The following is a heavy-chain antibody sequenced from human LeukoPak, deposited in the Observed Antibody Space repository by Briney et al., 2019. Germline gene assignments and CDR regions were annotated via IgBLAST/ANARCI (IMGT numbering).Heavy chain of an antibody. J-gene: IGHJ6*03. D-gene: IGHD5-18*01. V-gene: IGHV1-2*02. CDR1: GYTFTGYY. CDR3: ARAQLTIVYSYGARYYYYYMDV. Sequence: ASVKVSCKASGYTFTGYYMHWVRQAPGQGLEWMGWINPNSGGTNYAQKFQGRVTMTRDTSISTAYMELSRLRSDDTAVYYCARAQLTIVYSYGARYYYYYMDVWGKGTTVTVSS. CDR2: INPNSGGT.